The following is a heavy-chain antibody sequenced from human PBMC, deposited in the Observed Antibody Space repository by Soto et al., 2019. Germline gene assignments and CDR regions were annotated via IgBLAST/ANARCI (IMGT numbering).Heavy chain of an antibody. CDR1: GFSLSNARMG. D-gene: IGHD3-9*01. CDR2: IFSNDEK. CDR3: ARMGRNPYDILTGYPARWFDP. Sequence: QVTLKESGPVLVNPTETLTLTCTVSGFSLSNARMGVSWIRQPPGKALEWLAHIFSNDEKSYSTSLKSRLTISKDTSKSQVVLTMTNMDPVDTATYYCARMGRNPYDILTGYPARWFDPWGQGTLVTVSS. V-gene: IGHV2-26*01. J-gene: IGHJ5*02.